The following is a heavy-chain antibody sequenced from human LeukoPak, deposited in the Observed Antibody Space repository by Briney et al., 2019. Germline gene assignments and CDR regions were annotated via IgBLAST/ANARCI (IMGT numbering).Heavy chain of an antibody. Sequence: SETLSLTCAVYGGSFSGYYWSWIRQPPGKGLEWIGDINHSGSTNYNPSLKSRVTISVDTSKNQFSLKLSSVTAADTAVYYCASTTPVTTVVTWGQGTLVTVSS. CDR2: INHSGST. V-gene: IGHV4-34*01. J-gene: IGHJ4*02. CDR1: GGSFSGYY. CDR3: ASTTPVTTVVT. D-gene: IGHD4-23*01.